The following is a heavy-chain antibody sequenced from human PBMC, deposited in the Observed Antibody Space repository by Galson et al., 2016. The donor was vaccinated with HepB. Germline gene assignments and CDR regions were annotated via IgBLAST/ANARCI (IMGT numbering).Heavy chain of an antibody. CDR3: ASGFCASISCPIGHY. J-gene: IGHJ4*02. Sequence: SLRLSCAASGFTFMSYPIHWVRQAPGKGLEWVGVTSIDGSRVYYAASVDGRFPLSRDHSPDTVYLQMHNLKTEDTALYYCASGFCASISCPIGHYWGQGAQVTVSS. CDR1: GFTFMSYP. CDR2: TSIDGSRV. V-gene: IGHV3-30*04. D-gene: IGHD1-14*01.